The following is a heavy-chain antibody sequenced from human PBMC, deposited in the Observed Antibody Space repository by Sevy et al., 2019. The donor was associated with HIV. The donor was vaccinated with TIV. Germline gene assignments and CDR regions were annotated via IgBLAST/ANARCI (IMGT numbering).Heavy chain of an antibody. CDR2: ISYDGSNK. Sequence: GGSLRLSCAASGFTFSSYAMHWVHQAPGKGLEWVAVISYDGSNKYYADSVKGRFTISRDNSKNTLYLQMNSLRAEDTAVYYCARDRGGYSYGYNYYYYYGMDVWGQGTTVTVSS. J-gene: IGHJ6*02. D-gene: IGHD5-18*01. CDR3: ARDRGGYSYGYNYYYYYGMDV. CDR1: GFTFSSYA. V-gene: IGHV3-30*04.